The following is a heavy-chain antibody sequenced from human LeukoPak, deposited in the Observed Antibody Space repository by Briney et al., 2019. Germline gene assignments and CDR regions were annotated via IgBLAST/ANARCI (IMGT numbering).Heavy chain of an antibody. CDR1: GGSISSGGYS. D-gene: IGHD4-17*01. V-gene: IGHV4-30-2*01. CDR3: ARGPAVTTKLNYYYYGMDV. CDR2: IYHSGST. Sequence: PSVTLSLTCAVSGGSISSGGYSWSWIRQPPGKGLEWIGYIYHSGSTYYNPSLKSRVTISVDRSKNQFSLKLSSVTAADTAVYYCARGPAVTTKLNYYYYGMDVWGQGTTVTVSS. J-gene: IGHJ6*02.